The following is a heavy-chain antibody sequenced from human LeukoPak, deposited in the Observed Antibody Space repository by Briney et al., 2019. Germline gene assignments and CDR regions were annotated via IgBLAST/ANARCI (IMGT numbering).Heavy chain of an antibody. CDR3: ARANTAPDYYYYMDV. CDR1: GGTFSSYA. D-gene: IGHD5-18*01. V-gene: IGHV1-69*05. Sequence: SVKVSCKASGGTFSSYAISWVRQAPGQGLEWMGGIIPIFGTANYAQKSQGRVTITTDESTSTAYMELSSLRSEDTAVYYCARANTAPDYYYYMDVWGKGTTVTVSS. J-gene: IGHJ6*03. CDR2: IIPIFGTA.